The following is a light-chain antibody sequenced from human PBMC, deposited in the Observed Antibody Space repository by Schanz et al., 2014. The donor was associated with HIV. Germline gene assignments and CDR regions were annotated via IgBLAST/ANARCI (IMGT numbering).Light chain of an antibody. CDR3: QQYGSPIT. CDR1: QSVKSH. J-gene: IGKJ5*01. Sequence: EIVMTQSPATLSVSPGGRATLSCRASQSVKSHVAWYQQKPGQAPRLLIYGATTRATGIPARFSGSGSGTDFTLTISRLEPEDFAVYYCQQYGSPITFGQGTRLEIK. CDR2: GAT. V-gene: IGKV3-15*01.